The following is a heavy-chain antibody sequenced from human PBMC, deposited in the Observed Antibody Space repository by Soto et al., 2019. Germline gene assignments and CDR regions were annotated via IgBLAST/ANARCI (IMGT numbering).Heavy chain of an antibody. J-gene: IGHJ5*02. Sequence: LRLFCVASVFTFSNYNMNWVRQAPGKGLEWVSHISGTSVYIHYADSVKGRFTISRDNAKNSVYLQMGSLRVEDTAVYYCAREGALKPFSSWGQGALVTVSS. CDR3: AREGALKPFSS. V-gene: IGHV3-21*01. CDR1: VFTFSNYN. CDR2: ISGTSVYI.